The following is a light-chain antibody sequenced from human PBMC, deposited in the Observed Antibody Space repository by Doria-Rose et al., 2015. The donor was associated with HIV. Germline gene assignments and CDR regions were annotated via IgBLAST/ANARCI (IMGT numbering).Light chain of an antibody. J-gene: IGKJ1*01. CDR1: QDISNY. CDR3: QQYYSYPPT. V-gene: IGKV1-8*01. Sequence: AIRMTQSPSSLSASTGVRVTITCRASQDISNYLAWYQQKPGNAPKLLIYAASTLQSGVPSRFSGGGSGTDFTLTISYLQSEDFATYYCQQYYSYPPTFGQGTKVEVK. CDR2: AAS.